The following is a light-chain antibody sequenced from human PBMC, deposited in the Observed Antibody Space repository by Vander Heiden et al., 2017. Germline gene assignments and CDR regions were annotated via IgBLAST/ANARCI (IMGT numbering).Light chain of an antibody. J-gene: IGKJ4*01. Sequence: EIVLTQSPAMSSSPGERATLSCRASQSVSSYLAWYQQKPGQAPRLLIYDTSNRATGIPARFSGSGSGTDFTLTISSLEPEDFAVYYCQQRYNWPLLAFGGGTRVEIK. CDR3: QQRYNWPLLA. CDR2: DTS. V-gene: IGKV3-11*01. CDR1: QSVSSY.